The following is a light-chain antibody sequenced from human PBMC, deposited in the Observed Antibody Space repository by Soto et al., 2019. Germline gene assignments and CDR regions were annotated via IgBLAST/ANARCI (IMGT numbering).Light chain of an antibody. V-gene: IGKV1-39*01. J-gene: IGKJ5*01. Sequence: DIQMTQSPPSLSASVGDRVTITCRASQSINSHLNWYQQKPGKAPNLLIYAASNLQSGVPARFSGSGSGTDFTLTISTLQPEDFATYYCQQTYSTPLTFGGGTRLEIK. CDR1: QSINSH. CDR3: QQTYSTPLT. CDR2: AAS.